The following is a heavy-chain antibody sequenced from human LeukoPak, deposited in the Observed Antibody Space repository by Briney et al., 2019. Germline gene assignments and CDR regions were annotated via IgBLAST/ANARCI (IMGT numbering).Heavy chain of an antibody. D-gene: IGHD6-25*01. V-gene: IGHV3-11*04. CDR3: ARGGYEFYYYYYMDV. Sequence: GGSLRLSCVVSGFTFSDYYMNWIRQAPGKGLEWISYISSTGNSIYYADSVKGRFTISRDNAKNSLYLQMNTLRAEDTAVYYCARGGYEFYYYYYMDVWGKGTTVTISS. CDR1: GFTFSDYY. CDR2: ISSTGNSI. J-gene: IGHJ6*03.